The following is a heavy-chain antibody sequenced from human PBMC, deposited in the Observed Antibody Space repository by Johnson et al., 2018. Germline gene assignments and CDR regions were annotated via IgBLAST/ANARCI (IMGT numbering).Heavy chain of an antibody. Sequence: QVQLVESGAEVRKPGASVKVSCKASGYTFTSYDLSWVRQATGQGPEWMGWLNPHTGERGYAQKFQGRVTMTRNTSISTAYMELSSLRSEDTAVYYCARGLIGSTSSLFHHWGQGTPVTVSS. CDR3: ARGLIGSTSSLFHH. CDR2: LNPHTGER. V-gene: IGHV1-8*01. D-gene: IGHD2-2*01. CDR1: GYTFTSYD. J-gene: IGHJ1*01.